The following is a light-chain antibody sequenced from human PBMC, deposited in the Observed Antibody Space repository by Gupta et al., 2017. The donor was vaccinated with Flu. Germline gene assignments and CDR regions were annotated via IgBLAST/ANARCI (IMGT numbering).Light chain of an antibody. J-gene: IGLJ1*01. V-gene: IGLV3-21*02. CDR3: HEWDSSNGNRCV. CDR1: GFGRGY. Sequence: VLTQPPSVSVVPGQRARITCGTNGFGRGYVQWYQQRAGQAPLLVIYKNNDRPGGIPAGFSVSVSGDTASLTIDSGEAGDGADDFCHEWDSSNGNRCVFGPGTQVTV. CDR2: KNN.